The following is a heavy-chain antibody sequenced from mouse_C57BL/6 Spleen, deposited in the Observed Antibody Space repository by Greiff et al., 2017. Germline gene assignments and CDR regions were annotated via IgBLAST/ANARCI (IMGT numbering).Heavy chain of an antibody. V-gene: IGHV5-16*01. J-gene: IGHJ3*01. D-gene: IGHD3-2*02. CDR3: ASVAAQATWFAY. CDR2: INYDGSST. CDR1: GFTFSDYY. Sequence: EVKLVESEGGLVQPGSSMKLSCTASGFTFSDYYMAWVRQVPEKGLEWVANINYDGSSTYYLDSLKSRFIISRDNAKNILYLQMSSLKSEDTATYYCASVAAQATWFAYWGQGTLVTVSA.